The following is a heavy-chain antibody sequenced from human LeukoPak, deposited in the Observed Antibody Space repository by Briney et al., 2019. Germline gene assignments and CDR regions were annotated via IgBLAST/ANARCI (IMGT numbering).Heavy chain of an antibody. CDR3: AKDRDGDGWDYYYYMDV. V-gene: IGHV3-7*03. CDR1: GFTFSSYW. Sequence: PGGSLRLSCAASGFTFSSYWMSWVREAPGKGLEWVANIKQDGNEKYYVDSVKGRFTISRDNAKNSLYLQMNSLRAEDTAVYYCAKDRDGDGWDYYYYMDVWGKGTTVTISS. CDR2: IKQDGNEK. D-gene: IGHD5-24*01. J-gene: IGHJ6*03.